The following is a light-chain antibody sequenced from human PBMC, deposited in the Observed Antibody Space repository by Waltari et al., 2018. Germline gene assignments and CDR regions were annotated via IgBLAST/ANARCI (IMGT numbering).Light chain of an antibody. CDR1: QSISTW. Sequence: DIQMTQSPSTLSASVGDRVTITCRASQSISTWLAWYQKKPGKAPKVLIYRASTLETGVPSRFSGSGSGTEFTLTISSLQPDDFATYFCQQYKSYSYTFGQGTKLEIK. CDR3: QQYKSYSYT. CDR2: RAS. J-gene: IGKJ2*01. V-gene: IGKV1-5*03.